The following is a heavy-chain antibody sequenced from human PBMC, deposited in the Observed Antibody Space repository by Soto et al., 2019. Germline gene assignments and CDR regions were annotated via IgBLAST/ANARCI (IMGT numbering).Heavy chain of an antibody. Sequence: GESLKISCKGSGYSFTSYWIGWVRQMPGKGLEWMGIIYPGDSDTRYSPSFQGQVTISADKSISTAYLQWSSLKASDTAMYYCARRVIGGYCSGGSCYSAPWFDPWGQGTLVTVSS. CDR2: IYPGDSDT. V-gene: IGHV5-51*01. CDR3: ARRVIGGYCSGGSCYSAPWFDP. D-gene: IGHD2-15*01. J-gene: IGHJ5*02. CDR1: GYSFTSYW.